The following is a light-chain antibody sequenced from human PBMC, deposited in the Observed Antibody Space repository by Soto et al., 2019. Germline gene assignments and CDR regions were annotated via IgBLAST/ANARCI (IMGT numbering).Light chain of an antibody. V-gene: IGKV3-20*01. CDR2: GAS. Sequence: EIVLTQSPGTLSLSPGERATLSCRASQSVSSSYLAWYQQKPGQAPRLLIYGASSRATGIPDRFSGSGSGTHFTLTISRLETEDFAVYYCPKYGSSPTWTFGQGTKVEIK. J-gene: IGKJ1*01. CDR3: PKYGSSPTWT. CDR1: QSVSSSY.